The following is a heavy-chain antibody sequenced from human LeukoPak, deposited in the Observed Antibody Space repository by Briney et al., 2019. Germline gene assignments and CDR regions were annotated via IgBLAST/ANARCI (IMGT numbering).Heavy chain of an antibody. CDR3: ARGGFGTGSN. CDR2: IKQDGSEK. Sequence: PGGSLRLSCAASGLTFSNYWMDWVRQAPGKGLEWVANIKQDGSEKTYVDSVKGRFIISRDNAKNSLYLQMNTLRADDTAVYYCARGGFGTGSNWGQGTLVTVSS. D-gene: IGHD3-16*01. CDR1: GLTFSNYW. V-gene: IGHV3-7*03. J-gene: IGHJ4*02.